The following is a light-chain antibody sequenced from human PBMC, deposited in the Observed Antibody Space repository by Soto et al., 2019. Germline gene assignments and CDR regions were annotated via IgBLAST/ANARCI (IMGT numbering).Light chain of an antibody. J-gene: IGKJ5*01. CDR2: DAS. Sequence: DIVLTQSPSTLSLSPGERATLSCRASQSVSSYLAWYQQKPGQAPRLLIYDASNRATGIPARFSGSGSGTEFTLTIISLEPEDVVVYYCQQRSNWPPITFGQGTRLEIK. V-gene: IGKV3-11*01. CDR3: QQRSNWPPIT. CDR1: QSVSSY.